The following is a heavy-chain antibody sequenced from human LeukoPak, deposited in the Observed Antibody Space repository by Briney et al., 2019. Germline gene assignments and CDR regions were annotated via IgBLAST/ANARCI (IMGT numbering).Heavy chain of an antibody. V-gene: IGHV3-23*01. CDR1: GFTFSSYA. CDR3: AKDLGNTLVFDYFDY. D-gene: IGHD2-2*02. Sequence: PGGSLRLSCAASGFTFSSYAMSWVRQAPGKGLEWVSAISGSGGSTYYADSVKGRFTISRDNSKNTLYLQMNSLRAEDTAVYYCAKDLGNTLVFDYFDYWGQGTLVTVSS. J-gene: IGHJ4*02. CDR2: ISGSGGST.